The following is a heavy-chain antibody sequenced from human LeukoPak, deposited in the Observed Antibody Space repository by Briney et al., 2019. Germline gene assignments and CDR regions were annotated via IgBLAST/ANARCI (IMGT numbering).Heavy chain of an antibody. CDR2: INQDGSGK. J-gene: IGHJ4*02. CDR1: GFTFSSHW. Sequence: GGSLRLSCAASGFTFSSHWMSWVRLAPGKGLEWVANINQDGSGKNYVDSVKGRFTISRDNAKNSLYLQMNSLRADDTAVYYCTGGHDWGQGTLVTVSS. V-gene: IGHV3-7*01. CDR3: TGGHD.